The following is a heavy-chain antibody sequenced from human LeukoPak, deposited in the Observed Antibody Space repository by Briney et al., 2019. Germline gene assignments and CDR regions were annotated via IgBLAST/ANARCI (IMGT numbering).Heavy chain of an antibody. V-gene: IGHV4-59*03. Sequence: PSETLSLTCTVSVGSLTYFYWNWIRQPPGKGLEWIGYIHYSGSTNYNPSLKSRVTISLDTSKSQFSLKRSSVTAADTAVYYWATYTNRLHYWGQGTLVTVSS. CDR2: IHYSGST. J-gene: IGHJ4*02. CDR1: VGSLTYFY. CDR3: ATYTNRLHY. D-gene: IGHD2-8*01.